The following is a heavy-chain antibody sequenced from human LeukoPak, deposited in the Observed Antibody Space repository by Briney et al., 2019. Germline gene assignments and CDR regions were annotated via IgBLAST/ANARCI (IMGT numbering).Heavy chain of an antibody. J-gene: IGHJ4*02. D-gene: IGHD2-15*01. Sequence: SETLSLTCTVSGGSISSSSYYWGWIRQPPGKGLEWIGSIYYSGSTYYNPSLKSRVTISVDTSKNQFSPKLSSVTAADTAVYYCARQGDAAATFSNDYWGQGTLVTVSS. CDR2: IYYSGST. CDR1: GGSISSSSYY. CDR3: ARQGDAAATFSNDY. V-gene: IGHV4-39*01.